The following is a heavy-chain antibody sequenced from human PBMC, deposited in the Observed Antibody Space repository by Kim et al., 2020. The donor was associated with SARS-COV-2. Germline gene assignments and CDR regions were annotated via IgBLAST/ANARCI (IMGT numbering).Heavy chain of an antibody. CDR3: AREGVDTAMVGGYYFDY. CDR1: GFTFSSYA. J-gene: IGHJ4*02. D-gene: IGHD5-18*01. CDR2: ISYDGSNK. Sequence: GGSLKLSCAASGFTFSSYAMHWVRQAPGKGLELVAVISYDGSNKYYADSVKGRFTISRDNSKNTLYLQMNSLRAEDTAVYYCAREGVDTAMVGGYYFDYWGQGTLVTVSS. V-gene: IGHV3-30-3*01.